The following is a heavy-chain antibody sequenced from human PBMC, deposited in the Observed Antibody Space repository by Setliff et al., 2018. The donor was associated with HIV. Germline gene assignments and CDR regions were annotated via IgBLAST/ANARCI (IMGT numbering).Heavy chain of an antibody. J-gene: IGHJ3*02. Sequence: SETLSLTCTVSGGSISTSYWNWIRQPPGKGLEWIAYIYISGTTNYNPSLKSRVTISLDTSRNQFSLKLGSVTAADTAMYYCAREHCSGGSCNGFGIWGQGTMVTVSS. CDR1: GGSISTSY. CDR2: IYISGTT. D-gene: IGHD2-15*01. V-gene: IGHV4-4*09. CDR3: AREHCSGGSCNGFGI.